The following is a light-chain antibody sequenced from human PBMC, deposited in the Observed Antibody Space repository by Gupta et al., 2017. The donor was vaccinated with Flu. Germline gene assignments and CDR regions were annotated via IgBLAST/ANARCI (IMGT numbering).Light chain of an antibody. Sequence: SSELTHTPSVSVSPVQPDRITCSGDKLGNKYVCWYQKRPGQSPVLVLYQDNKRPSGIPERFSGSNSGNTATLTISETQAMDEADYYCQAWDSSSWVFGGGTKLTVL. J-gene: IGLJ3*02. V-gene: IGLV3-1*01. CDR1: KLGNKY. CDR3: QAWDSSSWV. CDR2: QDN.